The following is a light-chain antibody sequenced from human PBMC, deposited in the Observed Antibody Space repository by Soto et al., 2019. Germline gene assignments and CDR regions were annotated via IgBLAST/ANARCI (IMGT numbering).Light chain of an antibody. CDR1: SNDVGGYNF. V-gene: IGLV2-14*01. J-gene: IGLJ2*01. Sequence: QSAPTQPASVSGSPGQSITISCTGSSNDVGGYNFVSWYQQHPGKAPKLLIYEVTNRPSGISDRFSGSRSGNTASLTISGLQPEDEADYYCGSYTSTDSLIFGGGTKLTVL. CDR3: GSYTSTDSLI. CDR2: EVT.